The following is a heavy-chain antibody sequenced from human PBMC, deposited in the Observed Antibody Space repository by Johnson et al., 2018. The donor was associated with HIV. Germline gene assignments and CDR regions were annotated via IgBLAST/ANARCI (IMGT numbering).Heavy chain of an antibody. V-gene: IGHV3-30*02. CDR3: ASSAPGLLPNDAFDI. D-gene: IGHD2-15*01. Sequence: QVQLVESGGGVVQPGGSLRLSCAASGFTFSSYGMHWVRQAPGKGLEWVAFIRYDGRNKYYADSVKGRFTISRDNSKNTLYLQMNSLRAEDTAVYYCASSAPGLLPNDAFDILGQGTMVTVSA. CDR1: GFTFSSYG. CDR2: IRYDGRNK. J-gene: IGHJ3*02.